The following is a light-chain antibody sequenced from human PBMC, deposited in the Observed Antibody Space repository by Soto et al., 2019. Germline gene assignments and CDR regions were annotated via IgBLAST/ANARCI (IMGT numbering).Light chain of an antibody. Sequence: EIVLTQSPGTLSLSPGERATLSCRASQSVSSSYLAWYQQKPDQAPRLLIYGASSRATGIPDRFSGSGSGTDFPLTISRLEPEDFAVYYCQQYGSSPRTFGQGTKLEIK. J-gene: IGKJ2*01. CDR3: QQYGSSPRT. CDR1: QSVSSSY. V-gene: IGKV3-20*01. CDR2: GAS.